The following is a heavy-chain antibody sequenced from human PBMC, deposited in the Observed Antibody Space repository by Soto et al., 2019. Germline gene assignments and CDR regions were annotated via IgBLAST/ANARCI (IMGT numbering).Heavy chain of an antibody. D-gene: IGHD2-2*01. CDR3: ARILGPDIVVVPAATALGWFDP. CDR2: ILSNDEK. J-gene: IGHJ5*02. Sequence: SGPTLVNHAETLTLTCTVSGFSLSNARMGVSWIRQPPGKALEWLAHILSNDEKSYSTSLKSRLTISKDTSKSQVVLTMTNMDPVDTATYYCARILGPDIVVVPAATALGWFDPWGQGTLVTVSS. V-gene: IGHV2-26*01. CDR1: GFSLSNARMG.